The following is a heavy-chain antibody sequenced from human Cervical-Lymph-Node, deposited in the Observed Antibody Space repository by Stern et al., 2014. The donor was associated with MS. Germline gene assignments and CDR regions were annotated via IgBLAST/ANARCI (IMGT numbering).Heavy chain of an antibody. J-gene: IGHJ5*02. Sequence: VQLGQSGAEVNKPGESLKLSCKGSGYSFIDYWIGWVRQMPGKGLEWMGVIYPGDSDTRYTQPFQGQVTISVDKPISTAYLQWSSLKASDTAMYYCARQPHWSPNWFDPWGQGTLVTVSS. CDR2: IYPGDSDT. D-gene: IGHD2-8*02. V-gene: IGHV5-51*01. CDR3: ARQPHWSPNWFDP. CDR1: GYSFIDYW.